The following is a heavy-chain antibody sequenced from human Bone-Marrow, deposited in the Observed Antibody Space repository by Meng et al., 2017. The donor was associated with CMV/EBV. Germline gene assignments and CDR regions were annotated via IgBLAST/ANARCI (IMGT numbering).Heavy chain of an antibody. V-gene: IGHV4-34*01. CDR3: ARDGLYGSGDYGMDV. CDR2: INHSGST. D-gene: IGHD3-10*01. J-gene: IGHJ6*02. Sequence: SETLFLTRAAYGGSFSGYYWSWIRQPPGKGLEWIGEINHSGSTNYNPSLKIRVTISVDTSKNQFSLKLSSVTSADTAVYYCARDGLYGSGDYGMDVWGQWTTVTVSS. CDR1: GGSFSGYY.